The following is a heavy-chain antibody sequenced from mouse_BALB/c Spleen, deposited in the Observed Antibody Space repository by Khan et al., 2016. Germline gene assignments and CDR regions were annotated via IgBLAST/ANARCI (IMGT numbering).Heavy chain of an antibody. Sequence: QVKLQQPGTELVRPGASVKLSCKASGYSFTRYWMNWVKQRPGQGLEWIGMINPSDSESRLNQKFKDKATLTVDNSSSIAYMQLSSPTSEDSAVYYCTRSAYGNHTYYTMDYWGQGTSVAVSS. V-gene: IGHV1-61*01. CDR3: TRSAYGNHTYYTMDY. CDR1: GYSFTRYW. CDR2: INPSDSES. D-gene: IGHD2-1*01. J-gene: IGHJ4*01.